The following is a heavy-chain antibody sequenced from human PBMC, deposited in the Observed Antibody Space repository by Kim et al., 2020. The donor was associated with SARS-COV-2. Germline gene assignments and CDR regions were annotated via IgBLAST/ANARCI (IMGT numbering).Heavy chain of an antibody. D-gene: IGHD5-12*01. V-gene: IGHV3-30-3*01. J-gene: IGHJ3*02. CDR2: ISYDGSNK. CDR3: ERDPLVEMATIGAFDT. CDR1: GFTFSSYA. Sequence: GGSLRLSCAASGFTFSSYAMHWVRQAPGKGLEWVAVISYDGSNKYYTDSVKGRFTISRDNSKNTLNLQMNSLGAEDTAVYYCERDPLVEMATIGAFDTWGQGTLLTVSS.